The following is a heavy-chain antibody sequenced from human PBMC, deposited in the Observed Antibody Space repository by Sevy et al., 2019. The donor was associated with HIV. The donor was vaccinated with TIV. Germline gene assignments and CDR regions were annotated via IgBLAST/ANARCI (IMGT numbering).Heavy chain of an antibody. CDR1: GFTFSSYA. J-gene: IGHJ4*02. CDR2: ISDSGGST. Sequence: GGSLRLSCAASGFTFSSYAMNWVRQAPGKGLEWVSGISDSGGSTYYADSVKGRFTISRDNAKNSLYLQMNSLRAEDTAVYYCARVLSMGRGPIDYWGQGTLVTVSS. D-gene: IGHD3-10*01. V-gene: IGHV3-23*01. CDR3: ARVLSMGRGPIDY.